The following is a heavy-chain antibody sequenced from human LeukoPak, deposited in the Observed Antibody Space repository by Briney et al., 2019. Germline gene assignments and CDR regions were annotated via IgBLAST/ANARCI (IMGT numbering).Heavy chain of an antibody. J-gene: IGHJ4*02. V-gene: IGHV3-33*06. CDR1: GFTFSSYG. CDR2: IWYDGSNK. Sequence: GGSLRLSCAASGFTFSSYGMHWARQAPGKGLEWVAVIWYDGSNKYYADSVKGRFTISRDNSKNTLYLQMNSLRAEDTAVYYCAKERLRYCSSTSCPFDYWGQGTLVTVSS. D-gene: IGHD2-2*01. CDR3: AKERLRYCSSTSCPFDY.